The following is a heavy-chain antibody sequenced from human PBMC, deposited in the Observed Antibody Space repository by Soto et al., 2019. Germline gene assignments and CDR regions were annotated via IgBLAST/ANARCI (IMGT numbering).Heavy chain of an antibody. D-gene: IGHD3-22*01. V-gene: IGHV3-15*07. CDR3: TTDSYSTMIEVRFDY. Sequence: PGGSLRLSCAGSGFAFSNAWIKWFRHGPGKGLEWVGRIKSKALGGTTDFAAPVRGRFAITRDDSRNVAYMQMNSLYTEDTAVYYCTTDSYSTMIEVRFDYWGHGTLVTVSS. J-gene: IGHJ4*01. CDR1: GFAFSNAW. CDR2: IKSKALGGTT.